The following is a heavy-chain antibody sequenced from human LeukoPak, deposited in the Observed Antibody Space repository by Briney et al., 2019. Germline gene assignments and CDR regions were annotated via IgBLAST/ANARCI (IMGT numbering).Heavy chain of an antibody. J-gene: IGHJ4*02. D-gene: IGHD6-19*01. V-gene: IGHV1-24*01. CDR1: GYTFTSYY. CDR2: FDPEDGET. CDR3: ATDRDGGGWFYYFDY. Sequence: RASVKVSCKAFGYTFTSYYMHWVRQAPGKGLEWMGGFDPEDGETIYAQKFQGRVTMTEDTSTDTAYMELSSLRSEDTAVYYCATDRDGGGWFYYFDYWGQGTLVTVSS.